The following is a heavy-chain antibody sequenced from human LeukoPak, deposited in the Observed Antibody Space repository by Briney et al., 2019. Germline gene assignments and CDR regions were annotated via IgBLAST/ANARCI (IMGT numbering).Heavy chain of an antibody. CDR2: INPNSGGT. V-gene: IGHV1-2*02. Sequence: ASVKVSCKASGYTFTSYAMNWVRQAPGQGLEWMGWINPNSGGTNYAQKFQGRVTMTRDTSISTAYMELSRLRSDDTAVYYCARRRWSSPFDYWGQGTLVTVSS. CDR1: GYTFTSYA. D-gene: IGHD2-8*02. J-gene: IGHJ4*02. CDR3: ARRRWSSPFDY.